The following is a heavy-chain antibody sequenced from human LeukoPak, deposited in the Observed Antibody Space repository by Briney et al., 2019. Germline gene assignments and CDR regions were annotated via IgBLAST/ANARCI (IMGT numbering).Heavy chain of an antibody. Sequence: GRSLRLSCAASGFTFSSYAMHWVRQAPGKGLEWVAVISYDGSNKYYADSVKGRFTIPRDNSKNTLYLQMNSLRAEDTAVYYCARVSLVRGAKGGVDYWGQGTLVTVSS. V-gene: IGHV3-30-3*01. J-gene: IGHJ4*02. CDR3: ARVSLVRGAKGGVDY. D-gene: IGHD3-10*01. CDR1: GFTFSSYA. CDR2: ISYDGSNK.